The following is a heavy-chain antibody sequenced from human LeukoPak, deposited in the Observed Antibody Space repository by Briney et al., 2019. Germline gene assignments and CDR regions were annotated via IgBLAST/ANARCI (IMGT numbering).Heavy chain of an antibody. Sequence: PGRSLRLSCAASGFTFSSYGMHWVRQAPGKGLEWVAVISYDGSNKYYADSVKGRFTISRDNSKNTLYLQMNSLRAEDTAVYYCAKDYSSSWNDYYYGMDVWGQGTTVTVSS. CDR3: AKDYSSSWNDYYYGMDV. V-gene: IGHV3-30*18. D-gene: IGHD6-13*01. CDR2: ISYDGSNK. J-gene: IGHJ6*02. CDR1: GFTFSSYG.